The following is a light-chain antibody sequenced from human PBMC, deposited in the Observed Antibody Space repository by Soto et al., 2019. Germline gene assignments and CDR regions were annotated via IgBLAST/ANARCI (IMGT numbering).Light chain of an antibody. CDR3: LQHNSYPLT. CDR1: QDINHY. CDR2: AAS. V-gene: IGKV1-17*03. J-gene: IGKJ4*01. Sequence: DIQMTQYPSAMSASVGDRVTVSCRRSQDINHYLAWFQQKPGKVPKRLIYAASTLQSGVPSRFSGSGSGTEFTLTISSLQPEDFATYYCLQHNSYPLTFGGGTKVDTK.